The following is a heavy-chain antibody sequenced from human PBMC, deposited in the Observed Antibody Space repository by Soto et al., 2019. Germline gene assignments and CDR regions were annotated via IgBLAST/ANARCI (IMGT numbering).Heavy chain of an antibody. Sequence: EVQLVESGGGLVQPGRSLRLSCGASGYTLSSYSMQWVRQAPGKGPEWVSYISESSRSIIYYAESVKGRFTISRDNAKNSLYLQMNSLRAEDSAVYYCARGCRGACWFEYWGQGTLVTVSS. CDR1: GYTLSSYS. V-gene: IGHV3-48*04. J-gene: IGHJ4*02. CDR3: ARGCRGACWFEY. CDR2: ISESSRSII. D-gene: IGHD2-21*02.